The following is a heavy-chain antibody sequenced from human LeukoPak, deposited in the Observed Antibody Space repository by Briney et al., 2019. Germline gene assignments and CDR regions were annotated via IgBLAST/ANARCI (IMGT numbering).Heavy chain of an antibody. Sequence: PSETLSLTCAVYGGSFSGYYWSWIRQPPGKGLEWIGEINHSGSTNYNPSLKSRVTISVDTSKNQFSLKLSSVTAADTAVYYCARERYSSGWYWGPVWFDPWGQGTLVTVSP. CDR2: INHSGST. V-gene: IGHV4-34*01. CDR3: ARERYSSGWYWGPVWFDP. J-gene: IGHJ5*02. CDR1: GGSFSGYY. D-gene: IGHD6-19*01.